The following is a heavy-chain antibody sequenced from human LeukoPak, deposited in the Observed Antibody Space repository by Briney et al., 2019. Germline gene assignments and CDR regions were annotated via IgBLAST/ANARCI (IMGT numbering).Heavy chain of an antibody. CDR2: IYDSGSA. Sequence: SETLSLTCSVSGGDITTSIRSIGSYYWSWLRQPPGKGLEWISYIYDSGSANYNPSLKSRVTISVDMPKNHFSLKLTSVTAADTAIYYCARAPYYYDSGGYLSKPRYFDYWGQGIPVTVSS. CDR1: GGDITTSIRSIGSYY. V-gene: IGHV4-61*03. J-gene: IGHJ4*02. CDR3: ARAPYYYDSGGYLSKPRYFDY. D-gene: IGHD3-22*01.